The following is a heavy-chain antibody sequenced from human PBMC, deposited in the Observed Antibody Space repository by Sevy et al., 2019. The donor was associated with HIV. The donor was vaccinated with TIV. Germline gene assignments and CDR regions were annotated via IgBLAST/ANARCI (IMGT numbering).Heavy chain of an antibody. CDR1: GFTFSSYA. CDR3: AKDDDTIFGVVTYFDY. D-gene: IGHD3-3*01. V-gene: IGHV3-23*01. J-gene: IGHJ4*02. Sequence: GGSLRLSCAASGFTFSSYAMSWVRQAPGKGLEWVSAISGSGGSTYYAGSVKGRFTISRDNSKNTLYLQMNSLRAEDTAVYYCAKDDDTIFGVVTYFDYWGQGTLVTVSS. CDR2: ISGSGGST.